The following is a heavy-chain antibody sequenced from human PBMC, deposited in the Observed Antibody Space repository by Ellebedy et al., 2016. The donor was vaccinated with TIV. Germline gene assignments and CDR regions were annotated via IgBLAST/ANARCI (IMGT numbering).Heavy chain of an antibody. D-gene: IGHD3-10*01. J-gene: IGHJ6*02. Sequence: GESLKISCKASGYSFSTYWITWVRQMPGKGLEWMGKIDPTDSYTNYSPSFQGLVTISADESASTAYLQWPSLKASDSTTSYCSRHRGYGMDVWGQGTTVTVSS. CDR2: IDPTDSYT. CDR1: GYSFSTYW. CDR3: SRHRGYGMDV. V-gene: IGHV5-10-1*01.